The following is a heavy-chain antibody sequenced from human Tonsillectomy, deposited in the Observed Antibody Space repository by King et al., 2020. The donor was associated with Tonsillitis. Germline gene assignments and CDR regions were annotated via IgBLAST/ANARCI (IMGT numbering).Heavy chain of an antibody. CDR3: AKCPYDFWSGGLYYAMDV. CDR2: MSGAGARA. Sequence: VQLVESGGGLVQPGGSLRLSCAASGFTFSTYAMTWVRQAPGKGLEWGSVMSGAGARAYHADSVKGRFTISRDNSKNTLYLQMNSLRAEDTAVYYCAKCPYDFWSGGLYYAMDVWGQGTTVTVSS. V-gene: IGHV3-23*04. J-gene: IGHJ6*02. D-gene: IGHD3-3*01. CDR1: GFTFSTYA.